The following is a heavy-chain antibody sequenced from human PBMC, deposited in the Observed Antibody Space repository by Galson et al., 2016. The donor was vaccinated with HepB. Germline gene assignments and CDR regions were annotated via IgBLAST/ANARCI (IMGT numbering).Heavy chain of an antibody. CDR3: ARDRSSGSGSFGY. CDR2: IYHSGST. Sequence: TLSLTCTVSGGSISSGGYYWSWIRQHPGKGLEWIGYIYHSGSTYYNPSLKSRVTISVDTSKNQFSLKLSSGTAADTAVYFCARDRSSGSGSFGYWGQGTLVTVSS. V-gene: IGHV4-31*03. J-gene: IGHJ4*02. CDR1: GGSISSGGYY. D-gene: IGHD3-10*01.